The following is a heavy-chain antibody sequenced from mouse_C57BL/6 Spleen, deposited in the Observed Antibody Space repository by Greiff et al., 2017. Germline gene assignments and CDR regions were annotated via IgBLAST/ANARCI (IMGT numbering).Heavy chain of an antibody. Sequence: QVQLQQSGAELVKPGASVKLSCKASGYTFTSYWMHWVKQRPGQGLEWIGMIHPSSGSTNYNEKFKSKATLTVDKSSSTAYMQLSSLTSEDSAVYYCAREGTVASEAWFAYWGQGTLVTVSA. CDR1: GYTFTSYW. J-gene: IGHJ3*01. D-gene: IGHD1-1*01. CDR3: AREGTVASEAWFAY. V-gene: IGHV1-64*01. CDR2: IHPSSGST.